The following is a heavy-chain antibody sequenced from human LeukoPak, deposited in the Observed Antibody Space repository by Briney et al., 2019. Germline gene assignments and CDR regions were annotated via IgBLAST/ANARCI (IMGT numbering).Heavy chain of an antibody. CDR2: FNPSGGST. D-gene: IGHD6-13*01. Sequence: ASVKVSCKASGYTFTSYYMHWVRQSPGQGLEWMGIFNPSGGSTSYAQKFQGRVTMTRDTSTSTVYMELSSLRSEDTAVYYCARASSSWSMYNWFDPWGQGTLVTVSS. CDR1: GYTFTSYY. J-gene: IGHJ5*02. CDR3: ARASSSWSMYNWFDP. V-gene: IGHV1-46*01.